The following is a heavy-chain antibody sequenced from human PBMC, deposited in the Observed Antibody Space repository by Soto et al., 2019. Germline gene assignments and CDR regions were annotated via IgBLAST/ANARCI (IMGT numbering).Heavy chain of an antibody. D-gene: IGHD2-15*01. CDR1: GFTFSSYS. J-gene: IGHJ6*02. CDR3: AKVSDCSGGSCYSNGRYYYYGMDV. CDR2: ISSSSSTI. Sequence: GGSLRLSCAASGFTFSSYSMNWVRQAPGKGLEWVSYISSSSSTIYYADSVKGRFTISRDNAKNSLYLQMNSLRAEDTAVYYCAKVSDCSGGSCYSNGRYYYYGMDVWGQGTTVTVSS. V-gene: IGHV3-48*01.